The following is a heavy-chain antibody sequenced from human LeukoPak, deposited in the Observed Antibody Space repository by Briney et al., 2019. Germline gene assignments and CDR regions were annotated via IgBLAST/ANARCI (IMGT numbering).Heavy chain of an antibody. V-gene: IGHV1-18*01. CDR2: ISGYNAET. CDR1: GYTFTSYG. CDR3: AREGDSAGWYRPAFRLLDY. Sequence: GASVKVSCKTSGYTFTSYGLYWVRHAPGQGLEWMGWISGYNAETNYARKFQGRVTITTDTSTTTAYMELTSLTSDDTALCYCAREGDSAGWYRPAFRLLDYWGQGTMVTVSS. D-gene: IGHD6-19*01. J-gene: IGHJ4*02.